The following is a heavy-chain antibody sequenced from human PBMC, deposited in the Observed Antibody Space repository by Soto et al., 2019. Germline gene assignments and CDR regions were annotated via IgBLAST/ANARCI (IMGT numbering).Heavy chain of an antibody. CDR2: IKSKSNGGTT. V-gene: IGHV3-15*01. CDR1: GFTFSNAW. D-gene: IGHD6-25*01. Sequence: EVQLVESGGGLVKPGGSLRLSCAASGFTFSNAWMSWVRKAPGKGLEWVGGIKSKSNGGTTDYAAPVKGRFTISRDDSKNTLYLQMNSLKSEDTAVYYCTRIAAYYYYGMDVWGQGTTVTVSS. CDR3: TRIAAYYYYGMDV. J-gene: IGHJ6*02.